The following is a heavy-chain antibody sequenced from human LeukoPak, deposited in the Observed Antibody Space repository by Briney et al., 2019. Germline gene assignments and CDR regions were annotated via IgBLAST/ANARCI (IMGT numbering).Heavy chain of an antibody. V-gene: IGHV1-2*02. CDR1: GHTFTGYY. Sequence: VASVKVSCKASGHTFTGYYMHWVRQAPGQGLEWMGWINPNSGGTNYAQKFQGRVTMTRDTSISTAYMELSRLRSDDTAVYYCARVEGKQQLVIGYWGQGTLVTVSS. D-gene: IGHD6-13*01. CDR3: ARVEGKQQLVIGY. CDR2: INPNSGGT. J-gene: IGHJ4*02.